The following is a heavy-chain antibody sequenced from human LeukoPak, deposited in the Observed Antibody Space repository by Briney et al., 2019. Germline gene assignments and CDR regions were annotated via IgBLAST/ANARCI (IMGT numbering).Heavy chain of an antibody. J-gene: IGHJ6*03. CDR1: GGTFSSYA. CDR3: ARGGYCSGGSCGVIYYYMDV. V-gene: IGHV1-69*13. D-gene: IGHD2-15*01. Sequence: SVKVSCKASGGTFSSYAISWVRQAPGQGLEWMGGIIPIFGTANYAQKFQGRVTITADESTSTAYMELSSLRSEDTAVYYCARGGYCSGGSCGVIYYYMDVWGKGTTVTVS. CDR2: IIPIFGTA.